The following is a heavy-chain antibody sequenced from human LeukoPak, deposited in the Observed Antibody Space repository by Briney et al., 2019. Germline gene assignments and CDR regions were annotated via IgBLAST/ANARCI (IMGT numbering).Heavy chain of an antibody. CDR1: GGSFSGYY. J-gene: IGHJ4*02. D-gene: IGHD2-15*01. CDR2: INHSGST. Sequence: PSETLSLTCAVYGGSFSGYYWSWIRQPPGKGLEWIGEINHSGSTNYNPSLKSRVTISVDTSKNQFSLKLSSVTAADTAVYYCARVSTGVVVVPFDYWGQGTLVTVSS. CDR3: ARVSTGVVVVPFDY. V-gene: IGHV4-34*01.